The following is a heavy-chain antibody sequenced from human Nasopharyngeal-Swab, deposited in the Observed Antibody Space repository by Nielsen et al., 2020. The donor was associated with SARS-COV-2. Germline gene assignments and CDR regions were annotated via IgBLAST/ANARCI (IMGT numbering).Heavy chain of an antibody. CDR2: IYSGGSST. D-gene: IGHD3-3*01. V-gene: IGHV3-23*03. J-gene: IGHJ6*02. Sequence: RQAPGKGLEWVSVIYSGGSSTYYAGSVKGRFTISRDNSKNTLYLQMNSLRAEDTAVYYCAKAVGAITIFGVVIKKAHGMDVWGQGTTVTVSS. CDR3: AKAVGAITIFGVVIKKAHGMDV.